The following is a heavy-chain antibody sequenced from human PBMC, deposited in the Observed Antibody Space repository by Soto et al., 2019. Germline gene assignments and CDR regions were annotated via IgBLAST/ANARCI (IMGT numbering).Heavy chain of an antibody. J-gene: IGHJ4*02. CDR3: AHSSGRKGAFDY. V-gene: IGHV2-5*01. CDR1: GFSLTTSGVT. Sequence: ASGPTLVNPTETLTLTCTFSGFSLTTSGVTVGWIRQPPGKALEWLALIYWTNDQRYSPSLKSRLTITKDTSRNQVVLTMTNMDPVDTATYFCAHSSGRKGAFDYWGQGTLVTVSS. D-gene: IGHD1-1*01. CDR2: IYWTNDQ.